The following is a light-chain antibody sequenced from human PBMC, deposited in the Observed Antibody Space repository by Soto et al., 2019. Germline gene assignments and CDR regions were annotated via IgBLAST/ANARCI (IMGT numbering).Light chain of an antibody. V-gene: IGLV2-23*02. CDR1: SSDVGSYNL. CDR3: CSYAGSSTFYV. CDR2: EVS. J-gene: IGLJ1*01. Sequence: QSALTQPASVSGSPGQSITISCTGTSSDVGSYNLVSWYQQHPGKAPTLMIYEVSKRPSGVSNRVSGSKSGNTASLTISWLQAEDEADYYCCSYAGSSTFYVFGNGTKVTVL.